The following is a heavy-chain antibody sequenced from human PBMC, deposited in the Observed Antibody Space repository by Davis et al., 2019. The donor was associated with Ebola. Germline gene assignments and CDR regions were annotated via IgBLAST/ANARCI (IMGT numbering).Heavy chain of an antibody. V-gene: IGHV3-23*01. CDR2: ISGSGGST. D-gene: IGHD1-26*01. CDR3: AKTRSYDAFDI. J-gene: IGHJ3*02. CDR1: GFTFSSYA. Sequence: VSLKISRAASGFTFSSYAMSWVRQAPGKGLEWVSAISGSGGSTYYADSVKGRFTISRDNSKNTLYLQMNSLRAEDTAVYYCAKTRSYDAFDIWGQGTMVTVSS.